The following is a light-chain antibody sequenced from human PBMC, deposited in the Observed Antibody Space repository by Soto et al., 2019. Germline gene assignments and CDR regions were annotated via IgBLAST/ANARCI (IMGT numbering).Light chain of an antibody. V-gene: IGKV1-39*01. J-gene: IGKJ4*01. CDR3: QQSNSAPLT. CDR2: AAS. Sequence: DTQMTQSPSSLSASVGDRVTITCRASQGITKYLNWYQQKPGKAPKLLIYAASSLQSGVPSRFSGSGYGTDFTLTISSLQPEDSATDFCQQSNSAPLTFGGGTTVEIK. CDR1: QGITKY.